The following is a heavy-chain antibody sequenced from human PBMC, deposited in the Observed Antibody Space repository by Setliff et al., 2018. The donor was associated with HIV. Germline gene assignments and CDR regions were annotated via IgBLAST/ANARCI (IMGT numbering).Heavy chain of an antibody. D-gene: IGHD3-10*01. J-gene: IGHJ4*02. CDR2: IYYSGST. CDR3: ARDGPALYDSGIRY. Sequence: SETLSLTCTVSGGSISSGGYYWSWIRQHPGKGLEWIGYIYYSGSTYYNPSLKSRVTISVDTSKNQFSLKLSSVTAADTAVYYCARDGPALYDSGIRYWGQGSLVTVSS. V-gene: IGHV4-31*03. CDR1: GGSISSGGYY.